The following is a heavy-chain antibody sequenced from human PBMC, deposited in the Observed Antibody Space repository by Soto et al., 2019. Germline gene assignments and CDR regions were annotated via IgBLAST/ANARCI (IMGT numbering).Heavy chain of an antibody. V-gene: IGHV4-59*01. D-gene: IGHD3-22*01. CDR2: IYYSGST. CDR3: ARFSYYDSSGAPFDY. CDR1: GGSISSYY. J-gene: IGHJ4*02. Sequence: SETLSLTCTVSGGSISSYYWSWIRQPPGKGLEWIGYIYYSGSTNYNPSLKSRVTISVDTSKNQFSLKLSSVTAADTAVYYCARFSYYDSSGAPFDYWGQGTLVTVSS.